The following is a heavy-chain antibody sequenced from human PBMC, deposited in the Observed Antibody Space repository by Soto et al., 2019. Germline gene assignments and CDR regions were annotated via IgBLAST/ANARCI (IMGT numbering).Heavy chain of an antibody. J-gene: IGHJ4*02. V-gene: IGHV4-59*01. CDR2: IYYSGST. CDR1: GGSISSYY. D-gene: IGHD3-3*01. CDR3: VREDMSGTYYFDY. Sequence: SETLSLTCTVSGGSISSYYGSWIRQPPGKGLEWIGYIYYSGSTNYNPSLKSRVTISVDTSKNQFSLKLSSVTAADTAVYYCVREDMSGTYYFDYWGPGIQVTVSS.